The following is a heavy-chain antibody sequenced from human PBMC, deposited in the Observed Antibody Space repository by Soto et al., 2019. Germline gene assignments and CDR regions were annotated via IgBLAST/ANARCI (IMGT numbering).Heavy chain of an antibody. J-gene: IGHJ4*02. CDR2: ISNSASI. V-gene: IGHV4-39*01. Sequence: QLQLQESGPGLVKPSETLSLTCTVSGGSISGNFYYWGWIRQPPGKGLEWIASISNSASINANPSLQSRVPIXXDXSXXQFSLRLPSVTAMDTAVYYCARVGGVPSSRPGLAYWGQGILVTVSS. D-gene: IGHD6-13*01. CDR3: ARVGGVPSSRPGLAY. CDR1: GGSISGNFYY.